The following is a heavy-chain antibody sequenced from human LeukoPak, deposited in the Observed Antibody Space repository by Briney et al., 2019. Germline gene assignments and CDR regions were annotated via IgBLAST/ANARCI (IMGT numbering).Heavy chain of an antibody. CDR1: GYTFTRYG. CDR2: ISAYNGNT. V-gene: IGHV1-18*01. CDR3: ATHMDTAMIKAEFEH. D-gene: IGHD5-18*01. J-gene: IGHJ4*02. Sequence: ASVKVSFKTSGYTFTRYGISWVRQAPGQGLEWMGWISAYNGNTNYAQKLQGRVTMTTDTSTTTPYMELRSLRSDDTAVYYCATHMDTAMIKAEFEHWGQGTLVTVSS.